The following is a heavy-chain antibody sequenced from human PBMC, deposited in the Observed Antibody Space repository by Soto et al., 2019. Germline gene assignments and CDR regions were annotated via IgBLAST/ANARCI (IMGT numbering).Heavy chain of an antibody. V-gene: IGHV1-2*02. CDR1: GYTFTGYY. J-gene: IGHJ4*02. CDR2: INPNSGGT. Sequence: ASGKGSWKASGYTFTGYYMHWVRQAPGQGLEWMGWINPNSGGTNYAQKFQGRVTMTRDTSISTAYMELSRLRSDDMAVYYCARVQKGGSCYVYSGQGTLVTV. CDR3: ARVQKGGSCYVY. D-gene: IGHD2-15*01.